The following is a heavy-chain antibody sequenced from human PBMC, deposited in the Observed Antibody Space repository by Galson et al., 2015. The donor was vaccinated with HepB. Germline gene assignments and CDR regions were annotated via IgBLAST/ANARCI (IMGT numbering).Heavy chain of an antibody. J-gene: IGHJ4*02. CDR1: GGTFVNYA. Sequence: SVKVSCKASGGTFVNYAMSWMRQAPGLGLEWMGRIIPILGTANYAQKFEGRVTITADKSTSTAYVELISLRSEDTAVYYCARDGDILTGFALDYWGQGTLVTVSS. V-gene: IGHV1-69*04. D-gene: IGHD3-9*01. CDR3: ARDGDILTGFALDY. CDR2: IIPILGTA.